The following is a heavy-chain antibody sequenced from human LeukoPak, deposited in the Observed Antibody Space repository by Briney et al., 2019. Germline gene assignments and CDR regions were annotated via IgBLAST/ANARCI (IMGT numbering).Heavy chain of an antibody. CDR1: GFTVSSNY. D-gene: IGHD3-22*01. CDR2: IYSDGST. CDR3: ARAGDSSGYYYLSGFDY. J-gene: IGHJ4*02. Sequence: QPGGSLRLSCAASGFTVSSNYMSWVRQAPGKGLEWVSVIYSDGSTYYADSVKGRFTMSRDNSKNTLYLQMNRLRAEDTAVYYCARAGDSSGYYYLSGFDYWGQGTLVTVSS. V-gene: IGHV3-53*01.